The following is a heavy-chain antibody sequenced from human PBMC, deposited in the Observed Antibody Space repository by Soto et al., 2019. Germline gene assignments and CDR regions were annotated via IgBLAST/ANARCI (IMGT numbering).Heavy chain of an antibody. J-gene: IGHJ6*02. V-gene: IGHV3-15*01. CDR2: IKSNADGGAT. CDR3: ARDPYYYGGLTTGVYYGMDV. D-gene: IGHD3-10*01. CDR1: GFTLTKAS. Sequence: GGSLRLSYAASGFTLTKASMSWVRQAPGKGLEWVGHIKSNADGGATDYAAPVKGRFTISRDNSKNTLYLQMNSLRAEDTAVYYCARDPYYYGGLTTGVYYGMDVWGQGTTVTVSS.